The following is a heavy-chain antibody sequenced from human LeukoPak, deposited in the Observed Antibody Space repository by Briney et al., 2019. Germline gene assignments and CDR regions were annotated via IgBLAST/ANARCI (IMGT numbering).Heavy chain of an antibody. Sequence: ASVKVSCKASGYTFTSYGISWVRQAPGQGLEWMGWISAYNGNTNYAQKLQGRVTMTTDTSTSTAYMELRSLRSDDTAVYYCARSKRWLQFPNWYFDLWGRGTLVTVSS. J-gene: IGHJ2*01. CDR2: ISAYNGNT. V-gene: IGHV1-18*01. CDR3: ARSKRWLQFPNWYFDL. D-gene: IGHD5-24*01. CDR1: GYTFTSYG.